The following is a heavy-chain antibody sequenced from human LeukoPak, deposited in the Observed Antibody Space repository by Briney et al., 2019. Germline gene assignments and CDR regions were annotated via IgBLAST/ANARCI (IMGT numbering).Heavy chain of an antibody. Sequence: TGGSLRLSCAASGFTFSSYSMNWVRQAPGKGLEWVSSISSSSSYIYYADSVKGRFTISRDNAKNSLYLQMNSLRAKDTAVYYCARDTAMGHRAFDIWGQGTMVTVSS. CDR2: ISSSSSYI. J-gene: IGHJ3*02. CDR1: GFTFSSYS. CDR3: ARDTAMGHRAFDI. V-gene: IGHV3-21*01. D-gene: IGHD5-18*01.